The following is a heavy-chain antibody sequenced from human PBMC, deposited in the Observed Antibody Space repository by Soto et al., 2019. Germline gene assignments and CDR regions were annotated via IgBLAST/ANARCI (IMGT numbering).Heavy chain of an antibody. J-gene: IGHJ5*02. CDR2: IYHSGST. V-gene: IGHV4-30-2*01. Sequence: QLQLQESGSGLVKPSQTLSLTCAVSGGSISSGGYSWSWIRQPPGKGLEWIGYIYHSGSTYYNPSLKSRVTISVDSSKNQFSLKLSYVTAADTAVYYCARDRGGGGKLDLWGQGTLVTVSS. D-gene: IGHD2-15*01. CDR3: ARDRGGGGKLDL. CDR1: GGSISSGGYS.